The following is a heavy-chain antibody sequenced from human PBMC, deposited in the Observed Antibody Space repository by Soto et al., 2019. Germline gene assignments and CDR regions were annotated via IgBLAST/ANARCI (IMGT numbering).Heavy chain of an antibody. CDR3: AREVVAAHDAFDI. Sequence: SETLSLTCTVSGGSISSYYWSWIRQPPGKGLEWIGYIYYSGSTNYNPSLKSRVTISVDTSKNQFSLKLSSVTAADTAVFYCAREVVAAHDAFDIWGQGTMVTVSS. V-gene: IGHV4-59*01. CDR1: GGSISSYY. CDR2: IYYSGST. D-gene: IGHD2-15*01. J-gene: IGHJ3*02.